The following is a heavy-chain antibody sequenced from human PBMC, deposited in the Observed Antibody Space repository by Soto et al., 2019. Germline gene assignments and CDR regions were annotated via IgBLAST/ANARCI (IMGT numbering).Heavy chain of an antibody. CDR2: TYYRSKWYN. V-gene: IGHV6-1*01. CDR3: ARVYGYSSSWYLTYYYGMDV. J-gene: IGHJ6*02. D-gene: IGHD6-13*01. CDR1: GDSVSSNSAA. Sequence: SQTLSLTCAISGDSVSSNSAACNWIRQSPSRGLEWLGRTYYRSKWYNDYAVSVKSRITINPDTSKNQFSLQLNSVTPEDTAVYYCARVYGYSSSWYLTYYYGMDVWGQGTTVTVSS.